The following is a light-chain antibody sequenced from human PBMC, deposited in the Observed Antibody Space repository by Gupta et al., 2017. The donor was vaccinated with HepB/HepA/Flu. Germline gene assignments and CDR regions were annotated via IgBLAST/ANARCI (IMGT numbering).Light chain of an antibody. CDR3: LTWGTVTHLVI. J-gene: IGLJ2*01. CDR2: VNSDGSH. CDR1: SGHSSYA. Sequence: VLTQAPSASASLGASVTLTCTLSSGHSSYASAWHQQHPEQGPRFLMKVNSDGSHNKGDGTPARFSGSSSGTERYLLISSLLSADEADYYCLTWGTVTHLVIFGGGTNLTVL. V-gene: IGLV4-69*02.